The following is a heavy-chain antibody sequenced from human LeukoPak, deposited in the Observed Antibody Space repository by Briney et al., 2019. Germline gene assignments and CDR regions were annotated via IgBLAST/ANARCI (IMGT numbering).Heavy chain of an antibody. CDR2: ISSSSRYR. V-gene: IGHV3-11*06. J-gene: IGHJ4*02. CDR1: GFTFSDYY. Sequence: GGSLRLSCSASGFTFSDYYMAWIRGAPGKGREWVSYISSSSRYRNYADPVQGRYTISRDNAKNSLYLQMDSLRADDTAVYYCARAFATAGTGGFYWGQGTLVTVSS. D-gene: IGHD6-13*01. CDR3: ARAFATAGTGGFY.